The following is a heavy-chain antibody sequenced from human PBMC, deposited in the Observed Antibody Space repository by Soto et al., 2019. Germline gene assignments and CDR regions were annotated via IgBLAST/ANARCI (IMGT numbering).Heavy chain of an antibody. CDR3: ARAPYCGGDCYFWDYFDY. CDR1: GGSISSGGYY. CDR2: IYYSGST. D-gene: IGHD2-21*01. J-gene: IGHJ4*02. Sequence: TLSLTCTVSGGSISSGGYYWSWIRQHPGKGLEWIGYIYYSGSTYYNPSLKSRVTISVDTSKNQFSLKLSSVTAADTAVYYCARAPYCGGDCYFWDYFDYWGQGTLVTVSS. V-gene: IGHV4-31*03.